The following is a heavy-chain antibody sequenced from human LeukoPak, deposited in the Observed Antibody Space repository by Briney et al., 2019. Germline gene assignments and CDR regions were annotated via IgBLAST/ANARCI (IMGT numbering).Heavy chain of an antibody. J-gene: IGHJ3*02. CDR3: AILVGVLTGPDAFDI. Sequence: GASVKVSCXASGYTFTSYGISWVRQAPGQGLEWMAWISAYNGNTNYAQKLQGRVTMTTDTSTSTAYMELRSLRSDDTAVYYCAILVGVLTGPDAFDIWGQGTMVTVSS. D-gene: IGHD3-9*01. CDR1: GYTFTSYG. CDR2: ISAYNGNT. V-gene: IGHV1-18*01.